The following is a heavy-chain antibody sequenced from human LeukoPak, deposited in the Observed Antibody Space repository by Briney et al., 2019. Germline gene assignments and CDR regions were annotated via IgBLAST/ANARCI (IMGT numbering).Heavy chain of an antibody. CDR2: MSYSGTS. Sequence: SETLSLTCTVSGVSIKTYYWSWGRQAPGKGLEWIGSMSYSGTSNYIPSLKSRVSMTIDISKNQFSLKLTSVTAADTALYFCAAGSPPYYFDYMAVWGKGTTVTVSS. V-gene: IGHV4-59*08. CDR1: GVSIKTYY. CDR3: AAGSPPYYFDYMAV. J-gene: IGHJ6*03.